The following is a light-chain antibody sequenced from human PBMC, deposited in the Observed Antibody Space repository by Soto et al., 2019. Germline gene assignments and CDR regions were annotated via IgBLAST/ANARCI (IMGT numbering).Light chain of an antibody. CDR2: GNN. J-gene: IGLJ2*01. Sequence: QSVLTQPPSLSGSPGQRVTISCTGSTASIGAGYDVHWYQQLPGTAPKLLIYGNNNRPSGVPDRFSGSRSGTSASLAITGLQAEDDADYYCLSYDSSRSGSRVFGGGTKLTVL. V-gene: IGLV1-40*01. CDR3: LSYDSSRSGSRV. CDR1: TASIGAGYD.